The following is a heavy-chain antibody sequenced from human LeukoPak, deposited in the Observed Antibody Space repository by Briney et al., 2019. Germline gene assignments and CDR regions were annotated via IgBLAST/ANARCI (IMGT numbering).Heavy chain of an antibody. V-gene: IGHV1-69*13. Sequence: ASVKVSCKASSFIFNNYGISWVRQAPGQGLEWMGGIIPIFGTANYAQKFQGRVTITADESTSTAYMELSSLRSEDTAVYYCASTSKLWFGELSGYYYYYMDVWGKGTTVTISS. J-gene: IGHJ6*03. CDR2: IIPIFGTA. CDR3: ASTSKLWFGELSGYYYYYMDV. CDR1: SFIFNNYG. D-gene: IGHD3-10*01.